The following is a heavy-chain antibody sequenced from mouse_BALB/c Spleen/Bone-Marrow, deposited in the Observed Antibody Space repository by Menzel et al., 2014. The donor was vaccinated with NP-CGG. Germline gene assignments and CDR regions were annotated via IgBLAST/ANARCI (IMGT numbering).Heavy chain of an antibody. D-gene: IGHD1-1*01. Sequence: VMLVESGAELARPGASVKMSCKASGYTFTTYTMHWVLQRPGQGLEWVGYINPSTGFTNYNQIFKDKATLAADKSSSTAYMQLSSLTSEDSAVYYCARGGFLLRSLALDYWGHRASVTVSS. CDR3: ARGGFLLRSLALDY. CDR2: INPSTGFT. V-gene: IGHV1-4*01. J-gene: IGHJ4*01. CDR1: GYTFTTYT.